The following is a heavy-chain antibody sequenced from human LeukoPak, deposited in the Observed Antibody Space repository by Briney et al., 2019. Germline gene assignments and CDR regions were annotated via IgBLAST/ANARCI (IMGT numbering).Heavy chain of an antibody. Sequence: SETLSLTCTVSGGSISKSGYYWGWIRQPPGKGLEWIANIYYSGSTYYNPSLQSRVTISVDTSKNQFFLNLRSVTAAASAVYYCARDGSDNWGQFDFWGQGALVTVSS. CDR2: IYYSGST. J-gene: IGHJ4*02. CDR3: ARDGSDNWGQFDF. CDR1: GGSISKSGYY. V-gene: IGHV4-39*07. D-gene: IGHD1-1*01.